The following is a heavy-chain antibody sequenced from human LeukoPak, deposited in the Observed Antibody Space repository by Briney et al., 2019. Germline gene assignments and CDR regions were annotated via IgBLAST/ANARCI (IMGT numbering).Heavy chain of an antibody. CDR2: IDPSDSET. D-gene: IGHD5-18*01. CDR1: GSNFTSYW. V-gene: IGHV5-51*01. CDR3: ARQTAMGRSGDY. Sequence: GASLKISCKASGSNFTSYWIGWVRQMPGKGLEWMGIIDPSDSETRYTPSFQGQVTISVDKSLTTAYLQWNSLKASDTAMYYCARQTAMGRSGDYWGQGTLVTVSS. J-gene: IGHJ4*02.